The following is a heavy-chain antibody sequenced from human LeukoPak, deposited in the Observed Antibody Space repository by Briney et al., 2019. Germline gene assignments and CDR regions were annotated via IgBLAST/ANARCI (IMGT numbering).Heavy chain of an antibody. J-gene: IGHJ4*02. Sequence: GGSLRLSCAASGFTFSSYGMHWVRQAPGKGLEWVAFIRYDRSNKYYADSVKGRFTISRDNSKNTLYLQMNSLRAEDTAVYYCAKDPGTNTAMVDYWGQGTLVTVSS. D-gene: IGHD5-18*01. CDR2: IRYDRSNK. V-gene: IGHV3-30*02. CDR1: GFTFSSYG. CDR3: AKDPGTNTAMVDY.